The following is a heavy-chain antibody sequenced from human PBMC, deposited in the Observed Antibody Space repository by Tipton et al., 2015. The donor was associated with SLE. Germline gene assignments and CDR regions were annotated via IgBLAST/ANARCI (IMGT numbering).Heavy chain of an antibody. V-gene: IGHV3-30*04. CDR3: ASELLDAFDI. Sequence: SLRLSCAASGFTFSSYAMHWVRQAPGKGLEWVAVISYDGSNKYYADSVKGRFTISRDNSKNTLYPQMNSLRAEDTAVYYCASELLDAFDIWGQGTMVTVSS. CDR1: GFTFSSYA. D-gene: IGHD2-15*01. CDR2: ISYDGSNK. J-gene: IGHJ3*02.